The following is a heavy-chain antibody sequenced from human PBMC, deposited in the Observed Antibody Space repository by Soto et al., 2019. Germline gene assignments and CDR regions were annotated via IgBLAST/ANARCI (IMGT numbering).Heavy chain of an antibody. V-gene: IGHV4-59*01. J-gene: IGHJ4*02. CDR2: IYYSGST. CDR3: ARGVGGSYRHLDF. Sequence: PSETLSLTCTVSGGSISSYYWTWIRQPPGKALEWIGYIYYSGSTNYNPSLKSRVTMSLDTSKNQFSLRLSSVTAADTAVYYCARGVGGSYRHLDFWGQGALVTVSS. CDR1: GGSISSYY. D-gene: IGHD2-21*02.